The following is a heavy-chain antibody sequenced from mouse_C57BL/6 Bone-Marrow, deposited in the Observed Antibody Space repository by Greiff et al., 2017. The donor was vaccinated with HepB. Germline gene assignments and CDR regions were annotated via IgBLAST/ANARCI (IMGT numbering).Heavy chain of an antibody. Sequence: VQLQESGPGLAKPSQTLSLTCSVTGYSITSDYRNWIRKFPGNKLEYMGYISYSGSTYYNPSLKSRISITRDTSKNQYYLQLNSVTTEDTATYYCARSLSNLAWFAYWGQGTLVTVSA. CDR3: ARSLSNLAWFAY. V-gene: IGHV3-8*01. J-gene: IGHJ3*01. D-gene: IGHD4-1*01. CDR2: ISYSGST. CDR1: GYSITSDY.